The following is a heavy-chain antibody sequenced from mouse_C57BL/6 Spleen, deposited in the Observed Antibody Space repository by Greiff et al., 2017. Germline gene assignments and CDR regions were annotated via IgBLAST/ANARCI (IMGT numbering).Heavy chain of an antibody. J-gene: IGHJ2*01. CDR1: GYTFTDYN. CDR3: ARGNYGSSPTLYY. V-gene: IGHV1-22*01. D-gene: IGHD1-1*01. Sequence: VQLQQSGPELVKPGASVKMSCKASGYTFTDYNMHWVKQSHGKSLEWIGYINPNNGGTSYNQKFKGKATLTVNKSSRTAYMGLRSLTSEDSAVYYCARGNYGSSPTLYYWGQGTTLTVSS. CDR2: INPNNGGT.